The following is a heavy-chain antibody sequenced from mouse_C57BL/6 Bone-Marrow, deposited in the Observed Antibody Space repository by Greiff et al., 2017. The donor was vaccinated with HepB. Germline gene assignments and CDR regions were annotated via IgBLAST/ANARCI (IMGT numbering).Heavy chain of an antibody. V-gene: IGHV5-17*01. D-gene: IGHD1-1*01. Sequence: EVQRVESGGGLVKPGGSLKLSCAASGFTFSDYGMHWVRQAPEKGLEWVAYISSGSSTIYYADTVKGRFTISRDNAKNTLFLQMTSLRSEDTAMYYCATYYYGSPHWYFDVWGTGTTVTVSS. CDR2: ISSGSSTI. J-gene: IGHJ1*03. CDR3: ATYYYGSPHWYFDV. CDR1: GFTFSDYG.